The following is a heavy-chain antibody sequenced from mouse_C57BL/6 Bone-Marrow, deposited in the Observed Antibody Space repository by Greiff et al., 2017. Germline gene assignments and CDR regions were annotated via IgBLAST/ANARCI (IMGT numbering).Heavy chain of an antibody. CDR1: GFSLPSYG. CDR3: AKKGKGFWFAY. Sequence: VHLVESGPGLVQPSQSLSITCPVSGFSLPSYGVHWVRQSPGKGLEWRGVIWRGGSTDYNAAFMSRLSITKDNSKSQVFFKMNSLQADDTAIYYCAKKGKGFWFAYWGQGTLVTVSA. J-gene: IGHJ3*01. CDR2: IWRGGST. V-gene: IGHV2-5*01.